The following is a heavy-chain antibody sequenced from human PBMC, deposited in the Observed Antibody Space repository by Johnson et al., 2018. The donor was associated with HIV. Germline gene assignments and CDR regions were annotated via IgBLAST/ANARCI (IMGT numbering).Heavy chain of an antibody. CDR2: ISYDGSYK. CDR1: GFTFSSYV. D-gene: IGHD1-26*01. CDR3: ARESSLGGDAFDI. V-gene: IGHV3-30*04. J-gene: IGHJ3*02. Sequence: QVQLVESGGGLVQPGRSLRLSCAASGFTFSSYVLHWVRQAPGKGLEWVAVISYDGSYKNYADSVKGRFTISRDNSKNTLDLQMSSLRAKDTAVYYCARESSLGGDAFDIWGQGTMVTVSS.